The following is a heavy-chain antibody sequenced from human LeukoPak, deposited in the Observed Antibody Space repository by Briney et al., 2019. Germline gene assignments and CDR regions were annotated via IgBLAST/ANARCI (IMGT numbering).Heavy chain of an antibody. J-gene: IGHJ4*02. CDR3: ARARSAAGNFDY. D-gene: IGHD6-13*01. CDR2: IYYSGST. CDR1: GGSISSGGYY. Sequence: SETRSLTCTVSGGSISSGGYYWSRIRQHPGKGLEWIGYIYYSGSTHYNPSLKSRVTISADTSKNQFSLKLSSVTAADTAVYYCARARSAAGNFDYWGQGTLVTVSS. V-gene: IGHV4-31*03.